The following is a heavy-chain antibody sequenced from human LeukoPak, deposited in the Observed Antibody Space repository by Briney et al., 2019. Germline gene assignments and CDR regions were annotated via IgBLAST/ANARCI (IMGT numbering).Heavy chain of an antibody. CDR1: GVSISSSNW. Sequence: SETLSLTCAVSGVSISSSNWWSWVRQPPGKGLEWIGEVYQTGATNYNPSLKSRVTILVDTSKNQFSLKLTSVTAADTAVYYCARVPFDTDSYYYYFGMDVWGQGTTVTVSS. CDR3: ARVPFDTDSYYYYFGMDV. D-gene: IGHD2-21*02. J-gene: IGHJ6*02. CDR2: VYQTGAT. V-gene: IGHV4-4*02.